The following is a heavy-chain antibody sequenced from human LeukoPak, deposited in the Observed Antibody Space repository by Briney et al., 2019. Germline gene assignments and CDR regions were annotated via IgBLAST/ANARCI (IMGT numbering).Heavy chain of an antibody. Sequence: SETLSLTCAVYGGSFSGYYWSWIRQPPGKGREWSGEINHSGSTNYNPSLKSRVTISVDTSKNQFSLKLSSVTAADTAVYYCARRGLDIVVVPAAIGGYEDGFPFDYWGQGTLVTVSS. CDR2: INHSGST. J-gene: IGHJ4*02. D-gene: IGHD2-2*01. CDR3: ARRGLDIVVVPAAIGGYEDGFPFDY. CDR1: GGSFSGYY. V-gene: IGHV4-34*01.